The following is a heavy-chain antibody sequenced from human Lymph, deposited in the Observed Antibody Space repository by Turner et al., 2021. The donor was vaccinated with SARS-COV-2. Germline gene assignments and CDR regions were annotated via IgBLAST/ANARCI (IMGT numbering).Heavy chain of an antibody. J-gene: IGHJ6*02. CDR1: GYTLTELS. CDR3: ATVLCSGGSCYYYGMDV. Sequence: QVQLVQSGAEVKKPGASMKFSCKVSGYTLTELSMHWVRQAPGKGLEWVGGFDPEDGETIYAQKFQGRVTMTEDTSTDTVYMELSSLRSEDTAVYYCATVLCSGGSCYYYGMDVWGQGTTVTVSS. D-gene: IGHD2-15*01. CDR2: FDPEDGET. V-gene: IGHV1-24*01.